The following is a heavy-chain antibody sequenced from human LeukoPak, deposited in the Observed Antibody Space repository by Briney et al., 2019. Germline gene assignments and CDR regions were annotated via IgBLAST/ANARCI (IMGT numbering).Heavy chain of an antibody. CDR1: GGSFSGYY. CDR3: ARHVRKTLGYCSSTSCYARYYFDY. V-gene: IGHV4-34*01. D-gene: IGHD2-2*03. J-gene: IGHJ4*02. CDR2: INHSGST. Sequence: PSETLSLTCAVYGGSFSGYYWSWIRQPPGKGLEWIGEINHSGSTNYNPSLKSPVTISVDTSKIQFSLKLSSVTAADTAVYYCARHVRKTLGYCSSTSCYARYYFDYWGQGTLVTVSS.